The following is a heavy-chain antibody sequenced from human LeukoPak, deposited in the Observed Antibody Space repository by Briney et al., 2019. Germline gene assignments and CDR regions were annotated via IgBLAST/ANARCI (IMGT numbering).Heavy chain of an antibody. CDR1: GFTFSDAW. Sequence: GGSLRLSCAASGFTFSDAWMSWVRQAPGKGLEWVGRIKSKTDGGTTDYAAPVKDRFTISRDDSKNTLYLQMNSLKIEDTAVYYCARYYGDSGSQYYFDYWGQGTLVTVSS. J-gene: IGHJ4*02. V-gene: IGHV3-15*01. D-gene: IGHD3-22*01. CDR3: ARYYGDSGSQYYFDY. CDR2: IKSKTDGGTT.